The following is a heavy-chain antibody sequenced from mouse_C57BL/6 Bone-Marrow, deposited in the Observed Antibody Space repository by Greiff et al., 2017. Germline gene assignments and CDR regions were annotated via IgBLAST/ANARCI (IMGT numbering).Heavy chain of an antibody. J-gene: IGHJ4*01. CDR3: ARDPTVVAGAMDY. CDR1: GFTFSSYA. CDR2: ISDGGSYT. D-gene: IGHD1-1*01. Sequence: DVMLVESGGGLVKPGGSLKLSCAASGFTFSSYAMSWVRQTPEKRLEWVATISDGGSYTYYPDNVKGRFTISRDNAKNNLYLQMSHLKSEDTAMXYCARDPTVVAGAMDYWGQGTSVTVSS. V-gene: IGHV5-4*01.